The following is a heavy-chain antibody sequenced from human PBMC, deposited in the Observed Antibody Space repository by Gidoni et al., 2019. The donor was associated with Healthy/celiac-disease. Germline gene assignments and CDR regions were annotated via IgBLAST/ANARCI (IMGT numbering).Heavy chain of an antibody. CDR1: GCTFSSYA. V-gene: IGHV1-69*01. CDR2: IIPIFCTA. D-gene: IGHD3-10*01. Sequence: QVQLVQSGAELKKPGSSVKVSCKASGCTFSSYAISWVRQATGQGLEWMGGIIPIFCTANYAHKFQGRVTITADESTCTAYMELSSLRSEDTAVYYCAREGGLYYYGSGSYSSDAFDIWGQGTMVTVSS. J-gene: IGHJ3*02. CDR3: AREGGLYYYGSGSYSSDAFDI.